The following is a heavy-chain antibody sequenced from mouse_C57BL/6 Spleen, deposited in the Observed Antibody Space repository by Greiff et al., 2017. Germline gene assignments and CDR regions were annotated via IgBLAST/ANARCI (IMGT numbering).Heavy chain of an antibody. CDR1: GYAFTNYL. V-gene: IGHV1-54*01. Sequence: QVQLKQSGAELVRPGTSVKVSCKASGYAFTNYLIEWVKQRPGQGLEWIGVINPGSGGTNYNEKFKGKATLTADKSSSTAYMQLSSLTSEDSAVYVCARWDYYGSRGYFDVWGTGTTVTVSS. CDR3: ARWDYYGSRGYFDV. D-gene: IGHD1-1*01. J-gene: IGHJ1*03. CDR2: INPGSGGT.